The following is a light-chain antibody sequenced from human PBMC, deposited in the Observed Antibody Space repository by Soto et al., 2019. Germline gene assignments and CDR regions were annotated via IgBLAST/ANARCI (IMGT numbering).Light chain of an antibody. CDR1: QSVNNN. CDR2: GAS. CDR3: QQYNNWPPWT. V-gene: IGKV3-15*01. J-gene: IGKJ1*01. Sequence: EIVMTQSQATLSVSPGERATLSCGASQSVNNNLAWYQQKPGQAPRLLIYGASTRATGIPARFSGSGSGTEFTLTISSLQSEDFAVYYCQQYNNWPPWTFGQGTKVEIK.